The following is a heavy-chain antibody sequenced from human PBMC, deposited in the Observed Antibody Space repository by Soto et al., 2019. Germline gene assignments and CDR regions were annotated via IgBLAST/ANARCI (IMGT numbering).Heavy chain of an antibody. CDR3: AITLRPLGYCSGGSCYQIDY. CDR1: GGSISSYY. Sequence: SETLSLTCTVSGGSISSYYWSWIRQPPGKGLEWIGYIYYSGSTNYNPSLKSRVTISVDTSKNQFSLKLSSVTASDTAVYYCAITLRPLGYCSGGSCYQIDYWGQGTLVTVSS. D-gene: IGHD2-15*01. V-gene: IGHV4-59*08. J-gene: IGHJ4*02. CDR2: IYYSGST.